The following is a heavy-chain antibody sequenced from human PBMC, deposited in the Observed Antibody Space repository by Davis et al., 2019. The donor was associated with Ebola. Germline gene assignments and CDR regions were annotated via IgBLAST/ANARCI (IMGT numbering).Heavy chain of an antibody. CDR3: AREAGATTRIYDS. CDR2: INPNSGGT. J-gene: IGHJ5*01. CDR1: GYTFTGYY. V-gene: IGHV1-2*02. Sequence: ESLKISCKASGYTFTGYYMHWVRQAPGQGLEWMGWINPNSGGTNYAQKFQGRVTMTRDTSISTAYMELSRLRSDDTAVYYCAREAGATTRIYDSWGQGTLVTVSS. D-gene: IGHD1-26*01.